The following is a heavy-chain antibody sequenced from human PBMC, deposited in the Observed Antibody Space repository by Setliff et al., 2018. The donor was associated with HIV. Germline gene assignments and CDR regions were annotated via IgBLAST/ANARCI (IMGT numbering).Heavy chain of an antibody. CDR3: ARGGWYREYFQH. CDR1: DFSFSSYS. CDR2: ISYDGTYK. D-gene: IGHD6-19*01. J-gene: IGHJ1*01. V-gene: IGHV3-30-3*01. Sequence: GGSLRLSCVASDFSFSSYSIHWVRQAPGKGLEWVAVISYDGTYKYYADSVKGRFTISRDNSKNTMYLHMNSLTTEDTAVYYCARGGWYREYFQHWGQGTLVTVSS.